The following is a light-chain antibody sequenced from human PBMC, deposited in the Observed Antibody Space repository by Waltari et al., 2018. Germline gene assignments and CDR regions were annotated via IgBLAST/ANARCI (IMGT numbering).Light chain of an antibody. Sequence: NFMLTQPHSVSESPGKTVTISCTRSSGSIASNFVQWFQQRPGRSPTTVISEDYQRPSWVPDRFSGSIDSSSNSASLTISGLKTEDEADYYCQSYDSNNHGVFGGGTKLTVL. CDR3: QSYDSNNHGV. CDR2: EDY. J-gene: IGLJ3*02. V-gene: IGLV6-57*01. CDR1: SGSIASNF.